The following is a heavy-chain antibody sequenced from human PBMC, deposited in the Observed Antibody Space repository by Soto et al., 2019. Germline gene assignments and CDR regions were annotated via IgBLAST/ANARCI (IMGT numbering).Heavy chain of an antibody. Sequence: QVQLVQSGAEVKKPGSSVKVSCTASGDIFSGYSISWVRQAPGQGLEWMGGIIPLFGSTNYAPKFQGRVTITADHTTNTGYMELSSLKSEDTAAYYCARDLGTGYESGDYWGQGTLVTVSS. CDR3: ARDLGTGYESGDY. D-gene: IGHD5-12*01. V-gene: IGHV1-69*12. CDR2: IIPLFGST. J-gene: IGHJ4*02. CDR1: GDIFSGYS.